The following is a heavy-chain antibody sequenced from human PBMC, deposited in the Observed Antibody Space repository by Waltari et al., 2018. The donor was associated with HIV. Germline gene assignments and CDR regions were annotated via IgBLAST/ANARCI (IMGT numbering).Heavy chain of an antibody. CDR2: IFHSGST. V-gene: IGHV4-39*01. J-gene: IGHJ6*02. D-gene: IGHD4-17*01. Sequence: QVRLQESGPGLVKPSETLSLTCTVSGPSLRIALHYWGCARHPPGKGLEWIGNIFHSGSTYYNPSLRSRVTISVDTSRKQFSLKLTSVTAADTAVYYCARRGGATVTSYYYYGLDLWGQGTTVTVSS. CDR3: ARRGGATVTSYYYYGLDL. CDR1: GPSLRIALHY.